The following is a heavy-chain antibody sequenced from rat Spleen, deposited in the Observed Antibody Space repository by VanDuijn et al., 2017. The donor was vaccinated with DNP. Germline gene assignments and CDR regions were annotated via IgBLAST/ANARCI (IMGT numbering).Heavy chain of an antibody. D-gene: IGHD1-2*01. CDR2: ITSSGGNI. Sequence: EVQLMESGGGLVQPGRSMKLSCVASGFTFNNYWMAWIRQVPGKGLEWVASITSSGGNIYSPDSVKGRFTISRDDAKNTQYLQMDSLRSEDTATYYCARHEEYSSYVYGFAYWGRGTLVTVSS. CDR1: GFTFNNYW. CDR3: ARHEEYSSYVYGFAY. J-gene: IGHJ3*01. V-gene: IGHV5-31*01.